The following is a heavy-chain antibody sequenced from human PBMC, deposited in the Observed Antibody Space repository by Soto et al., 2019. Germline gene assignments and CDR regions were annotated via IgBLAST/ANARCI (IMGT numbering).Heavy chain of an antibody. CDR1: GFTFSSYS. J-gene: IGHJ6*03. Sequence: GGSLRLSCAASGFTFSSYSMNWVRQAPGKGLEWVSSISSSSSYIYYADSVKGRFTISRDNAKNSLYLQMNSLRAEDTAVYYCAREDYGDYDYYYYYYMDVWGKGTTVTVSS. CDR3: AREDYGDYDYYYYYYMDV. D-gene: IGHD4-17*01. V-gene: IGHV3-21*01. CDR2: ISSSSSYI.